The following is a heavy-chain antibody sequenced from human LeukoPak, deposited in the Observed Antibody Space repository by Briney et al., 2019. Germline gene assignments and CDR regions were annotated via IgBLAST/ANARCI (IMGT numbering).Heavy chain of an antibody. J-gene: IGHJ5*02. CDR3: ARLQSPISSSRP. CDR2: IIPIFGTA. D-gene: IGHD6-13*01. CDR1: GGTFSSYA. V-gene: IGHV1-69*01. Sequence: GASVKVSCTASGGTFSSYAISWVRQAPGQGLEWMGGIIPIFGTANYAQKYQGRVTITADESTSTAYMELSSLRSEDTAVYYCARLQSPISSSRPWGQGTLVTVSS.